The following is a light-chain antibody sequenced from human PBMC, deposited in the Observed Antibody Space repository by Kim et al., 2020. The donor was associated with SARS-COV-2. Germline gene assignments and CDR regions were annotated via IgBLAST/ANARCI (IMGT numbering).Light chain of an antibody. Sequence: GQSDTISCTGTSRDVGSYNRVSWYQQPPGTAPKLMIYEVSNRPSGVPDRFSGSKSGNTASLTISGLQAEDEADYYCSSYTSSSTWVFGGGTQLTVL. CDR2: EVS. V-gene: IGLV2-18*02. CDR1: SRDVGSYNR. CDR3: SSYTSSSTWV. J-gene: IGLJ3*02.